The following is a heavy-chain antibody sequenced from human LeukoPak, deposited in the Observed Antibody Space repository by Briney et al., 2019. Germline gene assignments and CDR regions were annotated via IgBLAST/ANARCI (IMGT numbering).Heavy chain of an antibody. CDR1: GGSISSYY. V-gene: IGHV4-59*01. CDR2: IYYSGST. Sequence: KPSETLSLTCTVSGGSISSYYWSWIRQPPGKGLEWIGYIYYSGSTNYNPSLKSRVTISVDTSKNQFSLKLSSVTAADTAVYYCARATSGIAAAGQLYFEYWGQGTLVTVSS. D-gene: IGHD6-13*01. J-gene: IGHJ4*02. CDR3: ARATSGIAAAGQLYFEY.